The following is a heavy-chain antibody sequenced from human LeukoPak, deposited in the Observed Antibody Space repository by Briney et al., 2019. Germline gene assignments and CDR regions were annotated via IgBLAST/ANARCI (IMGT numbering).Heavy chain of an antibody. Sequence: PSETLSLTCTVSGGSINSYYWNWIRQPPGKGLEWIGYIYYSGSTDYNPSLKSRVTISVDTSKNQFSLKMTSVTAADTAVYYCARQFCTSTTCFPFSDHWGQGTLVTVSS. CDR3: ARQFCTSTTCFPFSDH. CDR1: GGSINSYY. V-gene: IGHV4-59*01. CDR2: IYYSGST. J-gene: IGHJ4*02. D-gene: IGHD2/OR15-2a*01.